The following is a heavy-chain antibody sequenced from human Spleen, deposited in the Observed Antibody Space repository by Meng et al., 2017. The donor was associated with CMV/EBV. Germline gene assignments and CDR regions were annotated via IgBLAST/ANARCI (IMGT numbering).Heavy chain of an antibody. Sequence: QVQLVQSGAEVKKPGASVKVPCKASGYTFTGYYMHWVRQAPGQGLEWMGWINPNSGGTNYAQKFQGRVTMTRDTSISTAYMELRSLRSDDTAVYYCARDSHSGYSSGWYLNWGQGTLVTVSS. D-gene: IGHD6-19*01. J-gene: IGHJ4*02. CDR1: GYTFTGYY. CDR3: ARDSHSGYSSGWYLN. V-gene: IGHV1-2*02. CDR2: INPNSGGT.